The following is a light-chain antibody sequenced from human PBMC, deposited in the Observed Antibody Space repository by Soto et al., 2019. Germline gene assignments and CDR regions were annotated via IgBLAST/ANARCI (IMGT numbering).Light chain of an antibody. V-gene: IGKV3-20*01. Sequence: EVVLTQSPGTLSLSPGERATLSCRASQSISSSYSAWYQQKPGQAPRLLIYGASIRATGIPDRFSGSGSGTDFTVTISRLEPEDFAVYYCQQYGSSPYTFGQGTKLEIK. CDR1: QSISSSY. CDR3: QQYGSSPYT. CDR2: GAS. J-gene: IGKJ2*01.